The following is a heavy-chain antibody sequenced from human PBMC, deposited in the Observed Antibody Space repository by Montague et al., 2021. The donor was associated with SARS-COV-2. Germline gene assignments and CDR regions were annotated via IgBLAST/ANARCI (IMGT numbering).Heavy chain of an antibody. CDR2: TYYRSNWSH. Sequence: CAISGDSVSTKFSAWNWIRQSPSRGLEWLGRTYYRSNWSHDYAPSVKSRIIVNPDTSKNQFSLQLNSVTPEDTAVYYCVRDHDQVFDYWGEGTLVTVSS. D-gene: IGHD1-1*01. V-gene: IGHV6-1*01. CDR3: VRDHDQVFDY. J-gene: IGHJ4*02. CDR1: GDSVSTKFSA.